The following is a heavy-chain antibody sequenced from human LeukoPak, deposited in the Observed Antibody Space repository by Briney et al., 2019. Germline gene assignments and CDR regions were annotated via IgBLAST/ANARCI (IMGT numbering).Heavy chain of an antibody. CDR2: INVDGSST. D-gene: IGHD5-18*01. V-gene: IGHV3-74*01. Sequence: GGSLRLSCAASGLTFSTYWIHWVRQAPGKGLVWVSRINVDGSSTSYADSVKGRFTISRDNAENTLYLQMNSLRAEDTAVYYCARGHTTMVTSHFDSWGQGTLVTVSS. CDR1: GLTFSTYW. J-gene: IGHJ4*02. CDR3: ARGHTTMVTSHFDS.